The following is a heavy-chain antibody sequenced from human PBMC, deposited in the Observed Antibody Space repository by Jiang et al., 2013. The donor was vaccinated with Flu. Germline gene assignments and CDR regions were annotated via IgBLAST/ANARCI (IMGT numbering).Heavy chain of an antibody. CDR3: AREDGALLWFGGPPGDCCLFDY. D-gene: IGHD3-10*01. J-gene: IGHJ4*02. CDR2: ISYDGSNK. V-gene: IGHV3-30*01. Sequence: VQLLESGGGVVQPGRSLRLSCAASGFTFSSYAMHWVRQAPGKGLEWVAVISYDGSNKYYADSVKGRFTISRDNSKNTLYLQMNSLRAEDTAVYYCAREDGALLWFGGPPGDCCLFDYWAREPWSPSP. CDR1: GFTFSSYA.